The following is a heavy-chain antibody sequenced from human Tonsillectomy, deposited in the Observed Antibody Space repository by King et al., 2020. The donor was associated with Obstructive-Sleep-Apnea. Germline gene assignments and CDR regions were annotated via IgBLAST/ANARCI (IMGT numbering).Heavy chain of an antibody. CDR1: GFTFSNHY. V-gene: IGHV3-72*01. D-gene: IGHD3-10*01. CDR2: TRNKANSFTT. CDR3: TRAHDGSGSYGMDV. J-gene: IGHJ6*02. Sequence: VQLVESGGGLVQPGGSLRLSCAVSGFTFSNHYIDWVRQAPGKGLEWVGRTRNKANSFTTEYAASVKGRFTISRDDSNNSLYLQMNSLKTEDTAVYYCTRAHDGSGSYGMDVWGQGTTVTVSS.